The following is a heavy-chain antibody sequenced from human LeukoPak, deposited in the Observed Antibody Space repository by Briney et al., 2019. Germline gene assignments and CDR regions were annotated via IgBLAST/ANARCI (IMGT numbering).Heavy chain of an antibody. CDR1: GFTFDDYG. V-gene: IGHV3-20*04. Sequence: GGSLRLSCAASGFTFDDYGMSWVRQAPGKGLEWAPGINWNGGSTGYADSVKGRFTISRDNAKNSLYLQMNSLRAEDTALYYCARASPGMAFDIWGEGTMVTVSS. CDR3: ARASPGMAFDI. CDR2: INWNGGST. J-gene: IGHJ3*02. D-gene: IGHD3-10*01.